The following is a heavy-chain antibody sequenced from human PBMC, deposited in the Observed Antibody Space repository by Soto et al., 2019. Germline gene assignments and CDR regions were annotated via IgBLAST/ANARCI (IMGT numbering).Heavy chain of an antibody. CDR1: GFTFSSYA. D-gene: IGHD3-10*01. CDR3: ARDLNYYGSGSYCFDY. CDR2: ISGSGGST. J-gene: IGHJ4*02. Sequence: EVQLLESGGGLVQPGGSLRLSCAASGFTFSSYAMSWVRQAPGKGLEWVSAISGSGGSTYYADSVKGRFTISRDNSKNTLYLQMNSLRAEDTAVYYCARDLNYYGSGSYCFDYWGQGTLVTVSS. V-gene: IGHV3-23*01.